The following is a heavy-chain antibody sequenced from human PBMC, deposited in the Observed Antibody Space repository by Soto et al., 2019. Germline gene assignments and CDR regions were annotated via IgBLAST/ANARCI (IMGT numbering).Heavy chain of an antibody. D-gene: IGHD2-15*01. CDR2: ISGSGDTT. CDR1: GFTLTSYA. CDR3: ATAPARFCSGGTCHWYWFEP. J-gene: IGHJ5*02. V-gene: IGHV3-23*01. Sequence: GGSLRLSCAASGFTLTSYAMTWVRQPPGKGLEWVSAISGSGDTTYYADSVKGRFTISRDNSKNTLYMEMNSLRAEDTAVYYCATAPARFCSGGTCHWYWFEPWGQGTLVTVSS.